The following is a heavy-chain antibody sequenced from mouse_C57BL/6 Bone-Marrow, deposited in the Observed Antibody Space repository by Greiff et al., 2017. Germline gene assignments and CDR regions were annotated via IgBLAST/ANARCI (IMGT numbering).Heavy chain of an antibody. CDR2: LRNKANGYTT. CDR1: GFTFTDYY. J-gene: IGHJ2*01. CDR3: AGSKGFDY. Sequence: EVKLMESGGGLVQPGGSLSLSCAASGFTFTDYYMRWVRQPPGKALEWLGFLRNKANGYTTEYSASVKGRFTISRDISQSILYLQMNALSAEDSATYYCAGSKGFDYWGQGTTLTVSS. V-gene: IGHV7-3*01.